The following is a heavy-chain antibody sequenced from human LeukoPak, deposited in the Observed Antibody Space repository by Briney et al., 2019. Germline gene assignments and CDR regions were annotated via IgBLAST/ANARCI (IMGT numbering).Heavy chain of an antibody. CDR1: GFTFSSYG. Sequence: SGGSLRLSCAASGFTFSSYGMHWVRQAPGKGLEWVAVISYDGSNKYYADPVKGRFTISRDNSKNTLYLQMNSLRAEDTAVYYCAKSIPEWATAFDYWGQGTLVTVSS. J-gene: IGHJ4*02. CDR2: ISYDGSNK. CDR3: AKSIPEWATAFDY. V-gene: IGHV3-30*18. D-gene: IGHD5-12*01.